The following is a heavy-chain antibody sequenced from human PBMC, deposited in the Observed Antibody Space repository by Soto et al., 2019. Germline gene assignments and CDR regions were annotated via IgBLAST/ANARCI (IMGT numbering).Heavy chain of an antibody. Sequence: QVQLQESGPGLVKPSETLSLTCTVSGGSISSYYWSWIRQPPGKGLEWIGYIYYSGSTNYNPSLKSRVTISVDTSKNQFSLKLSSVTAADTAVYYCARVGRGSYGFLDWFDPWGQGTLVTVSS. CDR2: IYYSGST. J-gene: IGHJ5*02. D-gene: IGHD5-18*01. V-gene: IGHV4-59*01. CDR3: ARVGRGSYGFLDWFDP. CDR1: GGSISSYY.